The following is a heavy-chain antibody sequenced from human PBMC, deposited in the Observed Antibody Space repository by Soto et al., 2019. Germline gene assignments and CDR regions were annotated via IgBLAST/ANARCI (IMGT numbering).Heavy chain of an antibody. Sequence: GGSKRLSCAASEFTCSSYAMHWVRKAPGKGLEWVAVISYDGSNKYYADSVKGRFTISRDNSKNTLYLQMNSLRAEDTAVYYCARDGSSNYEDYYYYYGMDVWGQGTTVTVSS. V-gene: IGHV3-30-3*01. CDR1: EFTCSSYA. D-gene: IGHD4-4*01. CDR2: ISYDGSNK. J-gene: IGHJ6*02. CDR3: ARDGSSNYEDYYYYYGMDV.